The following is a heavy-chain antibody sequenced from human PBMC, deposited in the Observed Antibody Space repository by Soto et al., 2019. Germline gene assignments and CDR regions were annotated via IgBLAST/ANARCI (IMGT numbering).Heavy chain of an antibody. CDR1: GGSISSYY. Sequence: SETLSLTCTVSGGSISSYYWSWIRQPPGKGLEWIGYIYYSGSTNYNPSLKSRVTISVDTSKNQFSLKLSSVTAADTAVYYCARQNDFWSGYHIDYWGQGTLVTVSS. CDR3: ARQNDFWSGYHIDY. CDR2: IYYSGST. V-gene: IGHV4-59*08. J-gene: IGHJ4*02. D-gene: IGHD3-3*01.